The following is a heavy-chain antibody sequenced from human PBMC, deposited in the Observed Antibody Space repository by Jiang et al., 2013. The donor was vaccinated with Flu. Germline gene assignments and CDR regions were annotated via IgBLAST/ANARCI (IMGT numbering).Heavy chain of an antibody. CDR3: ARDYYDSSSYPYYYYGLDV. V-gene: IGHV3-30-3*01. CDR1: RFTFSSYA. Sequence: VQLLESGGGVVPPGRSLRVSCAASRFTFSSYAMNWVRQAPGKGLEWVAVISFNGTNKYYADSVKGRFTISRDNSKNTLYLQMNSLRAEDTAVYYCARDYYDSSSYPYYYYGLDVWGQGTTVTVSS. D-gene: IGHD3-22*01. CDR2: ISFNGTNK. J-gene: IGHJ6*02.